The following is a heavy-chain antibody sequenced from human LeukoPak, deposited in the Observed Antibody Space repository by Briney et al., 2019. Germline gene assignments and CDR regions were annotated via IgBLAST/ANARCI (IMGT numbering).Heavy chain of an antibody. D-gene: IGHD1-26*01. CDR1: GGSISSSSYY. J-gene: IGHJ4*02. V-gene: IGHV4-39*01. Sequence: PSETLSLTCTVSGGSISSSSYYWGWIRQPPGKGLEWIGGIYYSGSTYYNPSLKSRVTISVDTSKNQFSLKLSSVTAADTAVYYCARLRGATSGAYYFDYWGQGTLVTVSS. CDR2: IYYSGST. CDR3: ARLRGATSGAYYFDY.